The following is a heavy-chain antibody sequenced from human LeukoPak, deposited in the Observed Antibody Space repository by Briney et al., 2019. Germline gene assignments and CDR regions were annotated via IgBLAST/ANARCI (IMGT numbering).Heavy chain of an antibody. V-gene: IGHV3-21*01. J-gene: IGHJ4*02. CDR3: ARDLQEWRRLMDY. D-gene: IGHD5-12*01. Sequence: GGSLRLSCAASGFTFSSYSMNWVRQAPGKGLEWVSSISSSSSYIYYADSVKGRFTISRDNAKNSLYLQMNSLRAEDTAVYYCARDLQEWRRLMDYWGQGTLVTVSS. CDR1: GFTFSSYS. CDR2: ISSSSSYI.